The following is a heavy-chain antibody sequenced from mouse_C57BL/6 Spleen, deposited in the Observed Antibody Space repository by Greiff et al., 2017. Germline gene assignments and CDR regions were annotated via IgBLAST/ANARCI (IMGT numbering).Heavy chain of an antibody. CDR3: ARGYGNYGYFDV. D-gene: IGHD2-1*01. Sequence: VQLQQSGAELVKPGASVKISCKASGYAFSSYWMNWVKQRPGKGLEWIGQIYPGDGDTNYNGKFKGKATLTADKSSSPAYMQLSSLTSEDSAVYFCARGYGNYGYFDVWGTGTTVTVSS. CDR1: GYAFSSYW. V-gene: IGHV1-80*01. CDR2: IYPGDGDT. J-gene: IGHJ1*03.